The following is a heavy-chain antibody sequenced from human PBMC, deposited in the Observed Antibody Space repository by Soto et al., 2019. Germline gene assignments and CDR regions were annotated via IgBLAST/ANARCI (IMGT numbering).Heavy chain of an antibody. J-gene: IGHJ3*02. V-gene: IGHV3-33*01. D-gene: IGHD4-17*01. Sequence: GGSLRLSCAASGFTFSSYGMHWVRQAPGKGLEWVAVIWYDGSNKYYADSVKGRFTISRDNSKNTLYLQMNSLRAEDTAVYYCARVRDDYGGAFDIWGQGTMVTVSS. CDR2: IWYDGSNK. CDR3: ARVRDDYGGAFDI. CDR1: GFTFSSYG.